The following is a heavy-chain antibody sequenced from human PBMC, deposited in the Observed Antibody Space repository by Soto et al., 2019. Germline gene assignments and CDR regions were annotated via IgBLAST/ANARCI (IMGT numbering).Heavy chain of an antibody. CDR3: ARDLAAVPRAFDY. D-gene: IGHD6-13*01. V-gene: IGHV3-23*01. J-gene: IGHJ4*02. Sequence: GGSLRLSCAASGFTFSSYAMSWVRQAPGKGLEWVSAISGSGGSTYYADSVKGRFTISRDNSKNTLYLQMNSLRAEDTAVYYCARDLAAVPRAFDYWGRGTLVTVSS. CDR1: GFTFSSYA. CDR2: ISGSGGST.